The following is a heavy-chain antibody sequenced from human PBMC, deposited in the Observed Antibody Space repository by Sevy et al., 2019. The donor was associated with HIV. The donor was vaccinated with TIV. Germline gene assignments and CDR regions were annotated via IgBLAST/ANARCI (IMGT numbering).Heavy chain of an antibody. CDR3: AGQGPYSGYTYYYYYMDV. Sequence: SETLSLTCAVYGGSFSGYYWSWIRQPPGKGLEWIGEINHSGSTNYNPSLKSRVTISVDTSKNQFYLKLSSVTAADTAVYYCAGQGPYSGYTYYYYYMDVWGKGTTVTVSS. J-gene: IGHJ6*03. CDR2: INHSGST. V-gene: IGHV4-34*01. D-gene: IGHD5-12*01. CDR1: GGSFSGYY.